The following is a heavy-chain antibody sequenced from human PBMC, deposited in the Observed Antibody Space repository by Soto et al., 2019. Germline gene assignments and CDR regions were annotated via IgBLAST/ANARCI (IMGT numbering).Heavy chain of an antibody. CDR2: ISYDGSNK. Sequence: QVQLVESGGGVVQPGRSLRLSCVASGFTFSSYGMHWVRQAPGKGLEWVAVISYDGSNKYYADSVKGRFTISRDNSKNTLYLQMNSLRAEDTAVYYCAKWGRQNYWGQGTLVTVSS. V-gene: IGHV3-30*18. CDR1: GFTFSSYG. CDR3: AKWGRQNY. J-gene: IGHJ4*02. D-gene: IGHD7-27*01.